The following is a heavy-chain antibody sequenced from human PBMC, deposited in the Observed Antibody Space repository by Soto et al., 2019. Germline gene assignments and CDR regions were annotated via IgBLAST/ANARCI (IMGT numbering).Heavy chain of an antibody. CDR3: ARGSHFFDY. V-gene: IGHV3-7*01. CDR2: IRQDGSEK. J-gene: IGHJ4*02. Sequence: GGSLQLSCAASGVTFTSYWMGWFRQAPGKGLEWVANIRQDGSEKYYMDSVKGRFTISRDNAKKSLFLQMNSLRAEDTAVYYCARGSHFFDYWGQGALVTVSS. CDR1: GVTFTSYW.